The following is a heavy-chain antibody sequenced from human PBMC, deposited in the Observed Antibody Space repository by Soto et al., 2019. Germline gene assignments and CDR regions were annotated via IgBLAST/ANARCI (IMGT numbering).Heavy chain of an antibody. D-gene: IGHD6-13*01. CDR3: ARAISASGNPQYNWFDP. Sequence: QVQLQESGPGVVKPSQTLSLTCTVSGGSTDTGGYYWSWIRQHPGKGLEWIGYIYYSGSTYYNPSLKSRIIISVDTSKNQFSLKLSSVPAGDTAVYYCARAISASGNPQYNWFDPWGQGTLVTVSS. CDR1: GGSTDTGGYY. V-gene: IGHV4-31*02. J-gene: IGHJ5*02. CDR2: IYYSGST.